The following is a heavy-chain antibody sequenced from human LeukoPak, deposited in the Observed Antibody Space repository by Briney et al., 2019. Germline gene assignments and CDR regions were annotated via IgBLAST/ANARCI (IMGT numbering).Heavy chain of an antibody. CDR2: IKSKTDGGTT. CDR1: GFTFNDAW. D-gene: IGHD3-9*01. Sequence: GGSLRLSCAVSGFTFNDAWMTWVRQAPGKGLEWVGRIKSKTDGGTTDYAAPVKGRFTISRVDSKNTLYLQMNSLKTEDTAVYYCTTNYNHYDILTGYPTYYFDYWGQGTLVTVSS. J-gene: IGHJ4*02. CDR3: TTNYNHYDILTGYPTYYFDY. V-gene: IGHV3-15*01.